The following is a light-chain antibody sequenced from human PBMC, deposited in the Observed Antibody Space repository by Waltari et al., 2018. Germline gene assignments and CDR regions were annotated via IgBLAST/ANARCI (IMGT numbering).Light chain of an antibody. CDR3: QQGVT. J-gene: IGKJ4*01. CDR2: GAT. V-gene: IGKV3-20*01. Sequence: EIVLTQSPGTPSLSPGERATLPCRASQSVSSSYLAWYQQKRGQAPRLLIYGATRRATGIPDRFSGSGSGTDFTLTISRLEPEDFAVYYCQQGVTFGGGTRVEIK. CDR1: QSVSSSY.